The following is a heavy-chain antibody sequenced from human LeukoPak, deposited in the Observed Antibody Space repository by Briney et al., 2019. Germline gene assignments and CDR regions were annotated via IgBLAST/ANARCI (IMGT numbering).Heavy chain of an antibody. V-gene: IGHV1-24*01. D-gene: IGHD3-10*01. J-gene: IGHJ4*02. Sequence: ASVKVSCKVSGYTLTELSMHWVRQAPGKGLEWMGGFDPEDGETIYAQKFQGRVTMTEDTSTDTAYMELSSLRSEDTAVYYCATDMGGVLLWFGESWRFDYWGQGTLVTVSS. CDR3: ATDMGGVLLWFGESWRFDY. CDR1: GYTLTELS. CDR2: FDPEDGET.